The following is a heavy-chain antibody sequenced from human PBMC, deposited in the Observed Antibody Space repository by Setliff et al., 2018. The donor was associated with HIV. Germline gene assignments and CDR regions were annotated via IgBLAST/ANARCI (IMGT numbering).Heavy chain of an antibody. CDR1: GYTFTHYW. V-gene: IGHV5-51*01. CDR2: VYPGDSDS. CDR3: ARGATGNLEALDI. D-gene: IGHD6-13*01. Sequence: GESLKISCKASGYTFTHYWIGWVGQMPGKGLEWMGFVYPGDSDSRYSPSLQGQVTISADTSLKTAHLQWGSLKASDTAMYYCARGATGNLEALDIWGQGTMVTV. J-gene: IGHJ3*02.